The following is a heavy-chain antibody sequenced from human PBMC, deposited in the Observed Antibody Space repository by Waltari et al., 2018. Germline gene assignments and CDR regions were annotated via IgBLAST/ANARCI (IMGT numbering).Heavy chain of an antibody. J-gene: IGHJ6*02. Sequence: QVQLVQSGAEVKKPGSSVKVSCKASGGTFSSYAISWVRQAPGQGLEWMGGLIPIFGTANYAQKFQGRVTITADESTSTAYMELSSLRSEDTAVYYCASESGYYGSGRGYYYGMDVWGQGTTVTVSS. CDR1: GGTFSSYA. CDR3: ASESGYYGSGRGYYYGMDV. V-gene: IGHV1-69*13. D-gene: IGHD3-10*01. CDR2: LIPIFGTA.